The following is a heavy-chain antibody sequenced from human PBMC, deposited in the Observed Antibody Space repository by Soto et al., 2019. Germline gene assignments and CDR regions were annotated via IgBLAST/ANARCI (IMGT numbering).Heavy chain of an antibody. CDR2: IYPGDSDT. J-gene: IGHJ6*02. Sequence: PGESLKISCKGSGYSLTSYWIGWVRQMPGKGLEWMGIIYPGDSDTRYSPSFQGQVTISADKSISTAYLQWSSLKASDTAMYYCARLGRVAARTYYYYGMDFWGQGTTVTVSS. D-gene: IGHD6-6*01. V-gene: IGHV5-51*01. CDR1: GYSLTSYW. CDR3: ARLGRVAARTYYYYGMDF.